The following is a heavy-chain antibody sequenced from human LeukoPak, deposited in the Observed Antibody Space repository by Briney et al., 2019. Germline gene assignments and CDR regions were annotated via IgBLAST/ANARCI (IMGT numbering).Heavy chain of an antibody. V-gene: IGHV4-34*01. Sequence: SETLSLTCAVSGGSFSGYYWSWIRQPPGKGLEWIGEINHSGSTNYNPSLKSRVTISVDTSKNQFSLKLSSVTAADTAVYYCASQYSSSSGYYFDYWGQGTLVTVSS. CDR1: GGSFSGYY. D-gene: IGHD6-6*01. J-gene: IGHJ4*02. CDR2: INHSGST. CDR3: ASQYSSSSGYYFDY.